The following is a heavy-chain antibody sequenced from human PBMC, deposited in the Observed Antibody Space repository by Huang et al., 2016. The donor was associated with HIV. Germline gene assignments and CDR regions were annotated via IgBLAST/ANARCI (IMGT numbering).Heavy chain of an antibody. CDR1: GYTFTSYA. J-gene: IGHJ2*01. D-gene: IGHD6-19*01. CDR3: ARVGVAGTDWYFDL. V-gene: IGHV7-4-1*02. CDR2: INTNTGNP. Sequence: QVHLVQAGSELKKPGASVKVSCKSSGYTFTSYAMNWVRQAPGQGLEWMGWINTNTGNPTYAQGVTGRFVYSLDTSVSTAYLQISSLKAEDTAVYYCARVGVAGTDWYFDLWGRGTLVTVSS.